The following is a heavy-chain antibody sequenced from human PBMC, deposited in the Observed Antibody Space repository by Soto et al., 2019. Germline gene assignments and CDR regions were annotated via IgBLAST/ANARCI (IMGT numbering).Heavy chain of an antibody. CDR2: IIWNSGSI. CDR1: GFTFDDYA. Sequence: SLRISCAASGFTFDDYAMHWVRQAPGKGLEWVSGIIWNSGSIGYADSVKGRFTISRDNAKNSLYLQMNSLRAEDTALYYCAKDFGTYYYGSGSYYYTYYYYGMDPWGQGTLVTVSS. CDR3: AKDFGTYYYGSGSYYYTYYYYGMDP. D-gene: IGHD3-10*01. J-gene: IGHJ6*02. V-gene: IGHV3-9*01.